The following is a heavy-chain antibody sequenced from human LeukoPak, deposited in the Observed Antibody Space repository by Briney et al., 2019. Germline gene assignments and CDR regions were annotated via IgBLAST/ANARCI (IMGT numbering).Heavy chain of an antibody. CDR3: ARDMRGLVGLTEYYYYYMDV. Sequence: GASVKVSCNASGYTFTGYYMHWVRQAPGQGLEWMGWINPNSGGTNYAQKFQGRVTMTRDTSISTAYMELSRLRSDDTAVYYCARDMRGLVGLTEYYYYYMDVWGKGTTVTVSS. CDR1: GYTFTGYY. CDR2: INPNSGGT. J-gene: IGHJ6*03. D-gene: IGHD3/OR15-3a*01. V-gene: IGHV1-2*02.